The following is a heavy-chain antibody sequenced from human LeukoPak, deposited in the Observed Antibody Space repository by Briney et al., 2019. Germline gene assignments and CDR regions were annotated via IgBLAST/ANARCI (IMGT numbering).Heavy chain of an antibody. Sequence: GGSLRLSCAASGFTFSSYEMNWVRQAPGKGLEWVSYISSSGSTIYYADSVKGRFTISRDNAKNSLYLQMNSLRAEDTALYYCARNMGATDAFDIWGQGTMVTVSS. CDR2: ISSSGSTI. J-gene: IGHJ3*02. D-gene: IGHD1-26*01. CDR3: ARNMGATDAFDI. V-gene: IGHV3-48*03. CDR1: GFTFSSYE.